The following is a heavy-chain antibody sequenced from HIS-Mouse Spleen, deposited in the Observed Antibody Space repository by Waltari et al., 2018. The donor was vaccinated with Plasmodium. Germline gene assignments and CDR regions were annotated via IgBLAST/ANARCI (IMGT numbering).Heavy chain of an antibody. CDR1: GGSFSGYY. V-gene: IGHV4-34*01. CDR2: INNSGST. J-gene: IGHJ4*02. D-gene: IGHD4-17*01. Sequence: QVQLQQWGAGLLKPSETLSLTCAVYGGSFSGYYWSWIRQPPGKGLEWIGEINNSGSTNYNPSLKSRVTISVDTSKNQFSLKLSSVTAADTAVYYCARTGDYGGNSWGQGTLVTVSS. CDR3: ARTGDYGGNS.